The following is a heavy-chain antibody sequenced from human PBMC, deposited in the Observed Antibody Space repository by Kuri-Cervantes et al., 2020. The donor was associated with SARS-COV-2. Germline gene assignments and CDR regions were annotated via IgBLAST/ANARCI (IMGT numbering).Heavy chain of an antibody. CDR2: IYTSGST. Sequence: SETLSLTCTVSGGSISSYYWSWIRQPAGKGLEWIGRIYTSGSTNYNPSLKSRVTMSVDTSKNQFSLKPSSVTAADTAVYYRARGASIAARYYFDYWGQGTLVTVSS. J-gene: IGHJ4*02. D-gene: IGHD6-6*01. CDR1: GGSISSYY. CDR3: ARGASIAARYYFDY. V-gene: IGHV4-4*07.